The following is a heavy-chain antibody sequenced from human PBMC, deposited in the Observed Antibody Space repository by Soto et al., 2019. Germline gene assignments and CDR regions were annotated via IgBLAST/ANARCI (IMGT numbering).Heavy chain of an antibody. Sequence: EVQLVESGGGLVKPGGSLRLSCAASGFTFSSYSMNWVRQAPGKGLEWVSSISSSSSYIYYADSVKGRFTISRDNAKNSLYLQMNSRRAEDTAVYYCERDIDRTGSWLYYFDYWGQGTLVTVSS. CDR1: GFTFSSYS. V-gene: IGHV3-21*01. CDR3: ERDIDRTGSWLYYFDY. CDR2: ISSSSSYI. J-gene: IGHJ4*02. D-gene: IGHD6-13*01.